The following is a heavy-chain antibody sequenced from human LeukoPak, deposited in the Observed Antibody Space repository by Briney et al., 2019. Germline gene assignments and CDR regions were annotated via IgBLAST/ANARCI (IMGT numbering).Heavy chain of an antibody. CDR3: ARDIVGATGLYYFDY. V-gene: IGHV1-69*13. CDR2: IIPIFGTA. J-gene: IGHJ4*02. Sequence: SVKVSCKASGGTFSSYAISWVRQAPGQGLEWMGRIIPIFGTANYAQKFQGRVTITADESTSTAYMELSSLRSEDTAVYYRARDIVGATGLYYFDYWGQGTLVTVSS. D-gene: IGHD1-26*01. CDR1: GGTFSSYA.